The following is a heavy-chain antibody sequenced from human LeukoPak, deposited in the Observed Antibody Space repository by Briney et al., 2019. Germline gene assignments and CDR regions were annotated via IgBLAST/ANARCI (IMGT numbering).Heavy chain of an antibody. Sequence: GRSLRLSCAASGFTFDDYAMRWVRQAPGKGLEWVSGISWNSGSIGYADSVKGRFTISRDNAKNSLYLQMNSLRAEDTALYYCAKDISYYYDSSGVDYWGQGTLVTVSS. CDR1: GFTFDDYA. CDR3: AKDISYYYDSSGVDY. CDR2: ISWNSGSI. V-gene: IGHV3-9*01. D-gene: IGHD3-22*01. J-gene: IGHJ4*02.